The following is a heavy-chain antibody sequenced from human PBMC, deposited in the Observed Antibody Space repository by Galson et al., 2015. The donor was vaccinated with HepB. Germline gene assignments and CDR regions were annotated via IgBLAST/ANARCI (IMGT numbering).Heavy chain of an antibody. V-gene: IGHV3-30-3*01. D-gene: IGHD2-8*01. CDR2: ISYDGSNK. Sequence: SLRLSCAASGFTFSSYAMHWVRQAPGKGLEWEAVISYDGSNKYYADSVKGRFTISRDNSKNTLYLQMNSLRAEDTAVYYCARDQYGVTDAFDIWGQGTMVTVSS. J-gene: IGHJ3*02. CDR3: ARDQYGVTDAFDI. CDR1: GFTFSSYA.